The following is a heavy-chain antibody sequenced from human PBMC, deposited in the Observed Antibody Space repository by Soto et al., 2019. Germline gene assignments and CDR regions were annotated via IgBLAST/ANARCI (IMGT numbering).Heavy chain of an antibody. V-gene: IGHV4-59*01. J-gene: IGHJ4*02. D-gene: IGHD3-3*01. CDR1: GGSISSYY. Sequence: SETLSLTCTVSGGSISSYYWSWIRQPPGKGLEWIGYIYYSGSTNYTPSLKSRVTISVDTSKNQLSLKLSSVTAADTAVYYCARGTGLTIFGLVTPDYWGQGTLVTFSS. CDR3: ARGTGLTIFGLVTPDY. CDR2: IYYSGST.